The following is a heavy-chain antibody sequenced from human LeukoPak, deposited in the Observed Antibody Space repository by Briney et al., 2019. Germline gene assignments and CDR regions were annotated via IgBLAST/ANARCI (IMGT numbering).Heavy chain of an antibody. J-gene: IGHJ4*02. V-gene: IGHV3-48*03. CDR3: ARGLLLWFGELLPPSDY. D-gene: IGHD3-10*01. Sequence: GGSLRLSCAASGFTFSSYEMNWVRQAPGKGLEWVSYISSSGSTIYYADSVRGRFTIFRDNAKNSLYLQMNSLRAEDTAVYYCARGLLLWFGELLPPSDYWGQGTLVTVSS. CDR2: ISSSGSTI. CDR1: GFTFSSYE.